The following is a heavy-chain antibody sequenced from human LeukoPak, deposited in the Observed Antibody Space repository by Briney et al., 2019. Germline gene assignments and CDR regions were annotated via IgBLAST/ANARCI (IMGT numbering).Heavy chain of an antibody. CDR3: ARSGSGHGEFFQY. CDR1: GGSISSYY. CDR2: ISSSGDT. Sequence: QASETLSLTCTVSGGSISSYYWNWIRQPPGKGLEWIGYISSSGDTNYNPSLKSRLTISADTSKNQFSLKLTSVTAADTAVYYCARSGSGHGEFFQYWGQGSLVTVSS. V-gene: IGHV4-59*01. D-gene: IGHD2-15*01. J-gene: IGHJ1*01.